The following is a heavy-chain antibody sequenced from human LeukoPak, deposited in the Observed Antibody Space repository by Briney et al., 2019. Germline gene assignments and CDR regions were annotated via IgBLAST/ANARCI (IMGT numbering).Heavy chain of an antibody. CDR3: ARAGGATLTWFDP. J-gene: IGHJ5*02. D-gene: IGHD1-26*01. CDR1: GGTFSSYA. CDR2: IIPIFGTA. V-gene: IGHV1-69*13. Sequence: GASVKVSCKASGGTFSSYAISWVRQAPGQGLEWMGGIIPIFGTANYAQKFQGRVTITADESTSTAYMEQSSLRSEDTAVYYCARAGGATLTWFDPWGQGILVTVSS.